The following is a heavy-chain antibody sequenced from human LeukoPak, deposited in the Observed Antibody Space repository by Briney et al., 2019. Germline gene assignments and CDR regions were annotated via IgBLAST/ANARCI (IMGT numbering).Heavy chain of an antibody. V-gene: IGHV3-30*18. CDR2: ISYDGSNK. D-gene: IGHD3-16*01. Sequence: GRSLRLSCAASGFTFSSYAMHWVRQAPGKGLEWVAVISYDGSNKYYADSVKGRFTISRDNSKNTLYLQMNSLRADDTAVYYCAKSALAGGFDYWGQGTLVTVSS. J-gene: IGHJ4*02. CDR1: GFTFSSYA. CDR3: AKSALAGGFDY.